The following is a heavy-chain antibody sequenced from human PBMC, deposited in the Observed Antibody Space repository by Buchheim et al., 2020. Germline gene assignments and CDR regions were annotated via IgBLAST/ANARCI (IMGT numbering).Heavy chain of an antibody. V-gene: IGHV3-30*18. CDR3: AKDLFGGDYRYFDY. CDR2: ISYDGSNK. CDR1: GFTFSSYV. Sequence: QVQLVASGGGVVQPGRSLRLSCAASGFTFSSYVLHWVRQAPGKGLEWVAVISYDGSNKYYADSVKGRFTISRDSSKNTLYLQMNSLRAEDTAVYYCAKDLFGGDYRYFDYWGQGTL. D-gene: IGHD4-17*01. J-gene: IGHJ4*02.